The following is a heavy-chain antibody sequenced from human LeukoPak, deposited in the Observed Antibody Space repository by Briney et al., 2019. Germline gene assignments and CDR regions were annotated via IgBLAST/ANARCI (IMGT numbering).Heavy chain of an antibody. V-gene: IGHV3-64D*06. CDR1: GFTFSSYA. CDR3: ARYSSGWYYY. D-gene: IGHD6-19*01. J-gene: IGHJ4*02. CDR2: ISSNGGGT. Sequence: GGSLRLSCSASGFTFSSYAMHWVLQAPGEGLEYVSAISSNGGGTYYADSVKGGFTISRDNSKNTLYLQMSSLRVEDTSVYYCARYSSGWYYYWGQGTLVTVSS.